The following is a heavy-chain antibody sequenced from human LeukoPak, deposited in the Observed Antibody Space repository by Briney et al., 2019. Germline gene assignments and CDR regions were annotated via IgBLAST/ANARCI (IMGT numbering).Heavy chain of an antibody. CDR2: ISGSGDAT. CDR1: TFNFA. V-gene: IGHV3-23*01. Sequence: GGSLRLSCAASTFNFAMSWVRQTADKRLEWVSAISGSGDATFYTDSVKGRFTISRDNSKNTLYLQMNNLRVEDTAVYYCAKGHFASSSFFDYWGQGTLVTVSS. J-gene: IGHJ4*02. D-gene: IGHD6-6*01. CDR3: AKGHFASSSFFDY.